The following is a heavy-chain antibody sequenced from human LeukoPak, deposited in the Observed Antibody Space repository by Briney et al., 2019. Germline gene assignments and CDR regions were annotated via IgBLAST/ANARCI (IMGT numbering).Heavy chain of an antibody. CDR3: AKGSVRGVIDY. V-gene: IGHV3-23*01. CDR1: GFTFSSYS. J-gene: IGHJ4*02. D-gene: IGHD3-10*01. Sequence: GGSLRLSCAASGFTFSSYSMNWVRQAPGKGLEWVSAISGSGGSTYYADSVKGRFTISRDNSKNTLYLQMNSLRAEDTAVYYCAKGSVRGVIDYWGQGTLVTVSS. CDR2: ISGSGGST.